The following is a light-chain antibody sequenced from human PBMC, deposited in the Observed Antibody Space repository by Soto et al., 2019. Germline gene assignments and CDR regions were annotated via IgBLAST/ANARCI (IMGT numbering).Light chain of an antibody. CDR1: QRISSNY. CDR3: QDYGSSPQT. V-gene: IGKV3-20*01. CDR2: ASS. J-gene: IGKJ1*01. Sequence: DIVLTQSPGTLSLSPGERATLSCRASQRISSNYLGWYQQTPDQAPRLLIYASSSRATGIPARFSGSGSGTDFTLTISRLEPEDFAVYYCQDYGSSPQTFGEGTKVEI.